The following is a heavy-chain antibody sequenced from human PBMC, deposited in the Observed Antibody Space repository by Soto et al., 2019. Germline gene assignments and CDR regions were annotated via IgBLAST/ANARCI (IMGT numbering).Heavy chain of an antibody. CDR1: GGTFSSYA. J-gene: IGHJ6*02. D-gene: IGHD6-6*01. CDR2: IIPIFGTA. Sequence: QVQLVQSGAEVKKPGSSVQVSCKASGGTFSSYAISWVRQAPGQGLEWMGGIIPIFGTANYAQKFQGRVTITADESRSRAYMELSGLRSEDTAVYYWAGLSSSSQYYYYRMDVWGQGTTVTVS. V-gene: IGHV1-69*01. CDR3: AGLSSSSQYYYYRMDV.